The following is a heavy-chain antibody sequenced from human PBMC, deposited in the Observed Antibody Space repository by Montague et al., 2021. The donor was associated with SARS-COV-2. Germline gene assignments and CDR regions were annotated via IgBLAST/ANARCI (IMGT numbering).Heavy chain of an antibody. CDR1: GGSISSYY. CDR2: FYYIGST. Sequence: SETLSLTCTVSGGSISSYYWSWIRQPPGKGLEWIGYFYYIGSTNYNPSLKSRVTMSLDTSKNQFSLKLSSVTAADTAVYYCARAGTITMIVGVIDAFDIWGQGTMVTVSS. V-gene: IGHV4-59*12. J-gene: IGHJ3*02. CDR3: ARAGTITMIVGVIDAFDI. D-gene: IGHD3-22*01.